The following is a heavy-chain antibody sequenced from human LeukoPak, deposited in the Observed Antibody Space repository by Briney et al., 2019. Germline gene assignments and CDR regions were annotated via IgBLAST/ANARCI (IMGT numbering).Heavy chain of an antibody. V-gene: IGHV3-23*01. CDR2: ISGIGGRT. CDR3: ARDGCASCYHWDSFDI. Sequence: GGSLRLSCAASGFSFSSYGMSWVRQAPGKGLEWVSSISGIGGRTYYADSVKGRFTVSRDNSRNTVFLQMNSLRAEDTAVYYCARDGCASCYHWDSFDIWGQGTMVTVSS. D-gene: IGHD2-2*01. J-gene: IGHJ3*02. CDR1: GFSFSSYG.